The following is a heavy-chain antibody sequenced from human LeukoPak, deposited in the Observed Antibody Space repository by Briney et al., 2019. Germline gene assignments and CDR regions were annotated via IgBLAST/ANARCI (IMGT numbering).Heavy chain of an antibody. V-gene: IGHV1-2*02. CDR3: ARDQGYYYGSGSYYKGYYYMDV. CDR1: GYTFTGYY. CDR2: INPNSGGT. J-gene: IGHJ6*03. D-gene: IGHD3-10*01. Sequence: ASVKVSCKASGYTFTGYYMHWVRQAPGQGLEWMGWINPNSGGTNYAQKFQGRVTMTRDTSISTAYMELSRLRSDDTAVYYCARDQGYYYGSGSYYKGYYYMDVWGRGTTVTISS.